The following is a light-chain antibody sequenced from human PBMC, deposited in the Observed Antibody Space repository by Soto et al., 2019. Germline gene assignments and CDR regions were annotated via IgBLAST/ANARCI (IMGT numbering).Light chain of an antibody. CDR3: SSYAGTHIV. J-gene: IGLJ1*01. V-gene: IGLV2-8*01. CDR2: DVS. CDR1: SSDVGGYNY. Sequence: QSALTQPPSASGSPGQSVAISCTGTSSDVGGYNYVSWYQQLPGKAPKLMIYDVSKQPSGVPDRFSGSKSGNSASLTVSGLQAADEADYYCSSYAGTHIVFGTGTKVTVL.